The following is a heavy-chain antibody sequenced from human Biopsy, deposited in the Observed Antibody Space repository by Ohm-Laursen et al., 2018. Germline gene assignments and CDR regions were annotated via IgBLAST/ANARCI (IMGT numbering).Heavy chain of an antibody. J-gene: IGHJ4*02. Sequence: SDTLSLTCTVSGGSFTGHYWSRIRQPPGMGLEWIGHISCTGYTSYNASLKSRVTISVDTSRNHFSLRLSSLTAADTAVYYCARESSDFGCLYFHRWGQGTLLTVSS. CDR2: ISCTGYT. D-gene: IGHD4-17*01. CDR3: ARESSDFGCLYFHR. CDR1: GGSFTGHY. V-gene: IGHV4-59*11.